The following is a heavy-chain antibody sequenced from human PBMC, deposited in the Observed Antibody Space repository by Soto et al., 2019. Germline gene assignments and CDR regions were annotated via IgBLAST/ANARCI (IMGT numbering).Heavy chain of an antibody. Sequence: QVQLVEAGGGVVQPGTSLRLSCVGSGFTFRSYVIHWVRRAPGKGLEWVALTSYDGSNNFYGDSVKGRFTISRYKTRNTVKRQMDTMSPDNTALYYRARWGTKGGLDVWGQGTMVSLSS. CDR3: ARWGTKGGLDV. CDR1: GFTFRSYV. CDR2: TSYDGSNN. J-gene: IGHJ6*02. D-gene: IGHD3-16*01. V-gene: IGHV3-33*05.